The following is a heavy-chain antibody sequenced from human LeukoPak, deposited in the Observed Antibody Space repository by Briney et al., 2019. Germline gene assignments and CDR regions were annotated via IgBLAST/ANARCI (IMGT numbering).Heavy chain of an antibody. CDR3: ARVGSGWYYFDQ. Sequence: GGALKISGKCFGYSFISYWMGGVRPMPGKGLEGMGSIYPGDSDTRYSPSFQGQVTISADESLSHAYLQWDRLRASDTAMYYCARVGSGWYYFDQRGQGTLVTVSS. V-gene: IGHV5-51*01. D-gene: IGHD6-19*01. J-gene: IGHJ4*02. CDR1: GYSFISYW. CDR2: IYPGDSDT.